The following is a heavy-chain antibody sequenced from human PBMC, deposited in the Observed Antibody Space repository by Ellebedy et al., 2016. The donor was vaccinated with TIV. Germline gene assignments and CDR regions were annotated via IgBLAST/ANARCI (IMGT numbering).Heavy chain of an antibody. D-gene: IGHD6-19*01. V-gene: IGHV4-34*01. CDR2: INHSGST. CDR3: ARDSAERGGWYYYYYGMDV. Sequence: MPSETLSLTCAVYGGSFSGYYWSWIRQPPGKGLEWIGEINHSGSTNYNPSLKSRVTISVDTSKNQFSLKLSSVTAADTAVYYCARDSAERGGWYYYYYGMDVWGQGTTVTVSS. J-gene: IGHJ6*02. CDR1: GGSFSGYY.